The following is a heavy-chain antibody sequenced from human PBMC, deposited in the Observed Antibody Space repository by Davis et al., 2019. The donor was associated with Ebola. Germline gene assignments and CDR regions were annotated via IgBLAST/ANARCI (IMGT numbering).Heavy chain of an antibody. CDR3: TTLQEGYRSGGSHYRGRWFDP. CDR1: GYTLSELS. V-gene: IGHV1-24*01. Sequence: ASVKVSCKVSGYTLSELSIHWVRQAPGKGLEWMGGFESEDGETTYAQEFQGRLTLTADTSTDTAYMELSSLRSEDTAVYYCTTLQEGYRSGGSHYRGRWFDPWGQGTLVTVSS. J-gene: IGHJ5*02. CDR2: FESEDGET. D-gene: IGHD2-15*01.